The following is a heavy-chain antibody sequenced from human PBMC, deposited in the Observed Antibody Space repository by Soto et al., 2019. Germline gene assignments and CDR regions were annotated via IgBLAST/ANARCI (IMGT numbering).Heavy chain of an antibody. CDR1: GFTFSSYA. D-gene: IGHD5-18*01. CDR2: ISYDGSNK. J-gene: IGHJ4*02. CDR3: ARPTESGYSYGYYFDMGSRTLGY. Sequence: QVQLVESGGGVVQPGRSLRLSCAASGFTFSSYAMHWVRQAPGKGLEWVAVISYDGSNKYYADSVKGRFTISRDNSENTLYLKMNGLRAEDTAVYYCARPTESGYSYGYYFDMGSRTLGYWGQGTLVTVSS. V-gene: IGHV3-30-3*01.